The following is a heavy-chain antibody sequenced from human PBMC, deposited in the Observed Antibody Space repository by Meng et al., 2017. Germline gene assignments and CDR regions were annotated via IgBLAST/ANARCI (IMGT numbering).Heavy chain of an antibody. CDR3: ATRGNPYLNC. J-gene: IGHJ4*02. CDR2: INTYNGKT. CDR1: AYTLSSDG. V-gene: IGHV1-18*01. Sequence: QVQLVQPGAEVTKPGASVKVSCDASAYTLSSDGFSWVRQAPGQGLEWLGWINTYNGKTDYAHKFQDRVTLTTDTFTNTAYMELRSLRSDDTAVYYCATRGNPYLNCWGQGTLVTVSS.